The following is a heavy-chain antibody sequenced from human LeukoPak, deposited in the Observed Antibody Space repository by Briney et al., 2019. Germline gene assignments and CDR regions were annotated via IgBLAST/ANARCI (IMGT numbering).Heavy chain of an antibody. CDR1: GGSISDYY. CDR3: ARGDFCSSTNCYLRPMDV. D-gene: IGHD2-2*01. Sequence: SETLSLTCTVSGGSISDYYWNWIRQPPGKGLEWVGYIYYSGSTTYNPSLKSRLTMSVDTAKNQFSLKLRSATAADTAVYYCARGDFCSSTNCYLRPMDVWGKGTTVTVSS. CDR2: IYYSGST. V-gene: IGHV4-59*01. J-gene: IGHJ6*03.